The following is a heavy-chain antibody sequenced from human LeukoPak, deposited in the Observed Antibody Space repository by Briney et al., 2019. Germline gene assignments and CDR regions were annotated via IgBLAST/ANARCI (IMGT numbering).Heavy chain of an antibody. J-gene: IGHJ5*02. D-gene: IGHD1-7*01. V-gene: IGHV3-21*01. Sequence: GGSLRLSCAASGFTFSSYSMNWVRQAPGKGLEWVSSISSSSSYIYYADSVKGRFTISRDNAKNSLYLQMNSLRAEDTAVYYCARAVTGTPEWFDPWGQGTLVTVSS. CDR2: ISSSSSYI. CDR1: GFTFSSYS. CDR3: ARAVTGTPEWFDP.